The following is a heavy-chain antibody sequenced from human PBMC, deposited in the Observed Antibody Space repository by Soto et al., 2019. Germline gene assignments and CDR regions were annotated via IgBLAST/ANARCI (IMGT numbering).Heavy chain of an antibody. V-gene: IGHV4-34*01. CDR1: GGSFSGYY. CDR3: ARCFYVFWSGYKPPNYYYYYYMDV. J-gene: IGHJ6*03. Sequence: SETLSLTCAVYGGSFSGYYWSWIRQPPGKGLEWIGEINHSGSTNYNPSLKSRVTISVDTSKNQFSLKLSSVTAADTAVYYCARCFYVFWSGYKPPNYYYYYYMDVWGKGTTVTVSS. D-gene: IGHD3-3*01. CDR2: INHSGST.